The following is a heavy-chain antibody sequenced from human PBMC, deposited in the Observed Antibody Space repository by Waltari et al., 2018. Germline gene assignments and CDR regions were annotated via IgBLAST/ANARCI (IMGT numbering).Heavy chain of an antibody. V-gene: IGHV4-59*01. CDR2: IYYSGST. J-gene: IGHJ4*02. CDR3: ARQSSGWYYFDY. CDR1: GGSISSYY. Sequence: QVQLQESGPGLVKPSETLSLTCTVSGGSISSYYWRWIRQPPGKGLEWIGYIYYSGSTNYNPSLKSRVTISVDTSKNQFSLKLSSVTAADTAVYYCARQSSGWYYFDYWGQGTLVTVSS. D-gene: IGHD6-19*01.